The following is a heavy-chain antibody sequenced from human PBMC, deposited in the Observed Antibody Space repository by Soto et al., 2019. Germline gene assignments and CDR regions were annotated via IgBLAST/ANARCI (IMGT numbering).Heavy chain of an antibody. CDR1: GFIFNSYA. CDR3: ARVAGSRSVVVTAIHFDY. CDR2: INHSGST. J-gene: IGHJ4*02. D-gene: IGHD2-21*02. Sequence: GSLRLSCAASGFIFNSYAMAWFRQAPGKGLEWIGEINHSGSTNYNPSLKSRVTLSVDTSKNQFSLNLRSVTAADTAVYYCARVAGSRSVVVTAIHFDYWGQGALVTVSS. V-gene: IGHV4-34*01.